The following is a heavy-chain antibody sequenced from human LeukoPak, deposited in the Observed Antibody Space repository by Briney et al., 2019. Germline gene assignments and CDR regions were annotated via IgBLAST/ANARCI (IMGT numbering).Heavy chain of an antibody. CDR2: IYYSGST. CDR3: ATPLYYYGSGSYYY. V-gene: IGHV4-59*01. Sequence: SETLSLTCAVCGGSFSGYYWSWIRQPPGKGLEWIGYIYYSGSTNYNPSLKSRVTISVDTSKNQFSLKLSSVTAADTAVYYCATPLYYYGSGSYYYWGQGTLVTVSS. J-gene: IGHJ4*02. CDR1: GGSFSGYY. D-gene: IGHD3-10*01.